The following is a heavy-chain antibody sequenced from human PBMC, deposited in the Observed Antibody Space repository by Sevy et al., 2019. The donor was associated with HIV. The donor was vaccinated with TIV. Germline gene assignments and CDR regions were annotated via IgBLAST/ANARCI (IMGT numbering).Heavy chain of an antibody. CDR2: ISGSGVST. V-gene: IGHV3-23*01. CDR3: AKDRDFWQYDY. J-gene: IGHJ4*02. Sequence: GGSRKPPCAAPGFTFSSNAMSWARQAPGRGLEWASAISGSGVSTYYADSVKGRFTISRVNSKNTLYLQMNSLRAEDTAVYYCAKDRDFWQYDYWGQGTLVTVSS. D-gene: IGHD3-3*01. CDR1: GFTFSSNA.